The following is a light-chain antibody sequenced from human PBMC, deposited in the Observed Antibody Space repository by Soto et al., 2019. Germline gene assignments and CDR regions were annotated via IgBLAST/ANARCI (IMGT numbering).Light chain of an antibody. V-gene: IGLV2-14*01. J-gene: IGLJ1*01. CDR1: SSDVGYYNY. CDR2: DVN. CDR3: SSYTSSSTYV. Sequence: QSVLTQPASVSGSPGQSIAISCTGTSSDVGYYNYVSWYQQHPGKAPKVMIYDVNNRPSGVSDRFSGSKSGNTASLTISGLQAEDEAAYYCSSYTSSSTYVFGTGTKVTVL.